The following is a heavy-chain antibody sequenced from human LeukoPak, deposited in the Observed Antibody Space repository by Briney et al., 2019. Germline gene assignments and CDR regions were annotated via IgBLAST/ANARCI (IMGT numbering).Heavy chain of an antibody. V-gene: IGHV1-8*03. CDR2: MNPNSGNT. J-gene: IGHJ3*02. CDR1: GYTFTSYD. D-gene: IGHD6-6*01. CDR3: ARGIGAARPGDAFDI. Sequence: ASVKVSCKASGYTFTSYDINWVRQATGQGLEWMGWMNPNSGNTGYAQKFQGRVTITRNTSISTAYTELSSLRSEDTAVYYCARGIGAARPGDAFDIWGQGTMVTVSS.